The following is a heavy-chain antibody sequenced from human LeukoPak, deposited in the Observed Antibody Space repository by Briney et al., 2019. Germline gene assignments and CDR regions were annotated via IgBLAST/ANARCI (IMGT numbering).Heavy chain of an antibody. V-gene: IGHV3-23*01. J-gene: IGHJ3*01. CDR2: ISGSGGTT. Sequence: PGGSLRLSCAASGFTFNSYAMSWVRQAPGKGLEWVSGISGSGGTTYYADSVRGRFTISRDKSKNTLYLQMDSLRAEDTAVYYCAKGSVYYYDTAGGAFDFWGRGTMVTVS. CDR1: GFTFNSYA. CDR3: AKGSVYYYDTAGGAFDF. D-gene: IGHD3-22*01.